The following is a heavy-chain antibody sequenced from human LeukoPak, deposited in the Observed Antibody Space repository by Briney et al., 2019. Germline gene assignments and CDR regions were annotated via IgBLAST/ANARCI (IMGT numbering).Heavy chain of an antibody. V-gene: IGHV3-74*01. J-gene: IGHJ2*01. D-gene: IGHD6-19*01. Sequence: GGSLRLSCAASGFTFNTYWMHWVRQAPGKGLVWVSPINPDGTVTTYADSVKGRFTISRDNAKNTLYLQINSLKPEDTAVYYCVRDSPSGFFDLWGRGTLVTVSS. CDR3: VRDSPSGFFDL. CDR2: INPDGTVT. CDR1: GFTFNTYW.